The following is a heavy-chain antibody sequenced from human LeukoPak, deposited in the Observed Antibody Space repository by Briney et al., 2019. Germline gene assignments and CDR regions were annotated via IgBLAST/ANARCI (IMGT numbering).Heavy chain of an antibody. CDR2: INPNSGGT. CDR1: VYTFTGYY. Sequence: ASVKVSCKASVYTFTGYYMHWVRQAPGQGLEWMGWINPNSGGTNYAQKFQGRVTMTRDTSISTAYMELSRLRSDDTAVYYCARVAAAGPSSFDYWGQGTLVTVSS. D-gene: IGHD6-13*01. V-gene: IGHV1-2*02. J-gene: IGHJ4*02. CDR3: ARVAAAGPSSFDY.